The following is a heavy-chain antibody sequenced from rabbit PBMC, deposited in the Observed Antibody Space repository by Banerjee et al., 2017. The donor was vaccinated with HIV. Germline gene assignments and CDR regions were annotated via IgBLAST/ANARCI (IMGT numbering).Heavy chain of an antibody. CDR1: GIDFSSYYY. Sequence: QQQLEESGGGLVKPGGTLTLTCKASGIDFSSYYYMCWVRQAPGKGLEWIACIYTGSGSALYVSWAKGRFTISKTSSTTVTLQMTSLTAADTATYFCARVGGVGYGTSTDLWGPGTLVTVS. CDR2: IYTGSGSA. CDR3: ARVGGVGYGTSTDL. J-gene: IGHJ4*01. V-gene: IGHV1S45*01. D-gene: IGHD7-1*01.